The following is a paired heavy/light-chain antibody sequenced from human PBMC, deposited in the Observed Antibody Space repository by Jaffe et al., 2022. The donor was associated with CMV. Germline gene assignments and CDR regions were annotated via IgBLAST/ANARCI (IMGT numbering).Heavy chain of an antibody. Sequence: QVQLVESGGGVVQPGRSLRLSCEASGFSFSTYGMYWVRQAPGKGLEWVAVIWDEGSDKYYVDSVKGRFTISRDNSKNTLYLEMHSLRAEDTAVYYCARVAGISGTTVRRSAYYYYGMDVWGQGTTVIVSS. CDR3: ARVAGISGTTVRRSAYYYYGMDV. CDR1: GFSFSTYG. V-gene: IGHV3-33*01. J-gene: IGHJ6*02. D-gene: IGHD1-7*01. CDR2: IWDEGSDK.
Light chain of an antibody. CDR2: AAY. J-gene: IGKJ4*01. V-gene: IGKV1-39*01. Sequence: DIQMTQSPSSLSASVGDRVTITCRASQSISTYLNWYQQRPGKAPKLLIFAAYSLQSGVPSRFTGSASGTDFTLTISSLQPEDFATYYCQQSYSTPLTFGGGTKVEIK. CDR3: QQSYSTPLT. CDR1: QSISTY.